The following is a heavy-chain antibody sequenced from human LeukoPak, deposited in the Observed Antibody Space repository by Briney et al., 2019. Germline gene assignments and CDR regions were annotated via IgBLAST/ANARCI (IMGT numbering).Heavy chain of an antibody. J-gene: IGHJ4*02. CDR2: INYGGNS. CDR1: GDSITSDY. Sequence: SETLSLTCTVSGDSITSDYWSWIRQSPGKGLEGIGYINYGGNSDYKPSLNSRVTISVNRSKKQVSLKMRSMTAADTAVYYCARLDCISNTCYNYWAPGALVTVSS. V-gene: IGHV4-59*08. D-gene: IGHD3-10*01. CDR3: ARLDCISNTCYNY.